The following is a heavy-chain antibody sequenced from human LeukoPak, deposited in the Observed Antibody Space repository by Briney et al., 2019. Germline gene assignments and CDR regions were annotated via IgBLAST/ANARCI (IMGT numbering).Heavy chain of an antibody. CDR2: ISSSSSYI. CDR1: GFTFSSYS. V-gene: IGHV3-21*01. Sequence: GGSLRLSCAASGFTFSSYSMNWVRQAPGKGLEWVSSISSSSSYIYYADSVKGRFTISRDNAKNSLYLQMNSLRAEDTAVYYCARDGKPYSSGWYVYYYGMDVWGKGTTVTASS. J-gene: IGHJ6*04. D-gene: IGHD6-19*01. CDR3: ARDGKPYSSGWYVYYYGMDV.